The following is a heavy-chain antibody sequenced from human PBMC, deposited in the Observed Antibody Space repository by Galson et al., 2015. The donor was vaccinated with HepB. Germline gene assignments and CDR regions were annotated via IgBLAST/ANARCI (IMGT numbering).Heavy chain of an antibody. CDR2: IRYDGSNK. D-gene: IGHD3-10*01. J-gene: IGHJ1*01. CDR3: AKELLWFGELVSSVYFQH. CDR1: GFTFSSYG. V-gene: IGHV3-30*02. Sequence: SLRLSCAASGFTFSSYGMHWVRQAPGKGLEWVAFIRYDGSNKYYADSVKGRFTISRDNSKNTLYLQMNSLRAEDTAVYYCAKELLWFGELVSSVYFQHWGQGTLVTVSS.